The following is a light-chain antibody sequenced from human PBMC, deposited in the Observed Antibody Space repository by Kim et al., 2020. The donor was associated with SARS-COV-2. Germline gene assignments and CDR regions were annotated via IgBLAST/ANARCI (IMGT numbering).Light chain of an antibody. CDR1: QSVTSNY. CDR3: QLRTNWLT. J-gene: IGKJ4*01. V-gene: IGKV3D-20*02. CDR2: GAS. Sequence: DIVLTQSPGTLSLSPGERGTLSCRASQSVTSNYLAWYQQKLGQAPRLLIYGASSRATGIPDRFSGSGSGTDFTLTISRLEPDDFAVYYCQLRTNWLTSGGGTKVDIK.